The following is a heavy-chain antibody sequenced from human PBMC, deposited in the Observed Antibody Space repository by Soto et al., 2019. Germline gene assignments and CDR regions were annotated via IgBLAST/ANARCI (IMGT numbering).Heavy chain of an antibody. V-gene: IGHV1-46*01. D-gene: IGHD3-9*01. J-gene: IGHJ4*02. CDR2: INPSGGST. CDR1: GYPFTSYY. Sequence: SVQVSCKASGYPFTSYYMHWVRQAPGQGLEWMGIINPSGGSTSYAQKFQGRVTMTRDTSTSTVYMELSSLRSEDTAVYYCARAYYDILTGYQPFDYWGQGTLVTVSS. CDR3: ARAYYDILTGYQPFDY.